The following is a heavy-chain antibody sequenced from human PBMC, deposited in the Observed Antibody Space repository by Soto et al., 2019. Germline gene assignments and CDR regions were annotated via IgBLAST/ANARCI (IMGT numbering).Heavy chain of an antibody. D-gene: IGHD1-26*01. J-gene: IGHJ5*02. CDR1: GGSIRSYY. CDR2: IYHSGST. V-gene: IGHV4-59*08. CDR3: ARRSGGWFDL. Sequence: SETLSLTCTVSGGSIRSYYWSWIRQPPGKGLEWIAYIYHSGSTNSNPSLRSRVSISVDTSKNQFSLKLSSVTAADTAVYYCARRSGGWFDLWGQGSLVTVS.